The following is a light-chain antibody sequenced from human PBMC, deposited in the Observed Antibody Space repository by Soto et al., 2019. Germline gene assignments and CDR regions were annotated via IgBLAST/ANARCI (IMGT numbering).Light chain of an antibody. CDR1: SSDVGGYNY. V-gene: IGLV2-14*01. Sequence: QSVLTQPASVSGSPGQSITISCTGTSSDVGGYNYVSWYQQHPGKAPKLMIYDVSNRPSGVSSRFSGSKSGNTASLTISGLQAEDEADYYCSSYTSSSTGVFGTGTKVTVL. CDR3: SSYTSSSTGV. J-gene: IGLJ1*01. CDR2: DVS.